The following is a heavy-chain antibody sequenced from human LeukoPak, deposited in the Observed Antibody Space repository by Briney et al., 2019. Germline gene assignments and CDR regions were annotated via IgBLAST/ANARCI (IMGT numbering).Heavy chain of an antibody. V-gene: IGHV4-38-2*01. D-gene: IGHD2-2*01. J-gene: IGHJ5*02. Sequence: SETLSLTCAVSGYSISSGYYWGWLRHPPEKVLECRGSISHGGSTYYTPSLKSRATIAVDTSKNQSSLKLGSVGAADTPVYDCARKVAAAPQGSHWFYPCGEGTLVTVSS. CDR2: ISHGGST. CDR1: GYSISSGYY. CDR3: ARKVAAAPQGSHWFYP.